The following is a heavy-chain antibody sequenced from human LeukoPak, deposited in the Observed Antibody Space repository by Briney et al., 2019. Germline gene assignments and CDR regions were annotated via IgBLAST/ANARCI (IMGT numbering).Heavy chain of an antibody. D-gene: IGHD2/OR15-2a*01. CDR3: ARVRRPLVTFDY. J-gene: IGHJ4*02. Sequence: ASVKVSCKASGYTFTSYYMHWVRQAPGQGLEWMGIINPSGGSTSYAQKFQGRVTMTRDTSISTAYMELSRLRSDDTAVYYCARVRRPLVTFDYWGQGTLVTVSS. V-gene: IGHV1-46*01. CDR1: GYTFTSYY. CDR2: INPSGGST.